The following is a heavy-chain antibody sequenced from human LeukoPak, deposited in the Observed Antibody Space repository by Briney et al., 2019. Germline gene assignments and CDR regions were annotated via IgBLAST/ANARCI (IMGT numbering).Heavy chain of an antibody. D-gene: IGHD1-1*01. J-gene: IGHJ4*02. Sequence: VSSVKVSCKASGGTFSSYAISWVRQAPGQGLEWMGGIIPIFGTANYAQKFQGRVTITADESTSTAYMELSSLRSEDTAVYYCARGGSHHRLDHWYFDYWGQGTLVTVSS. CDR1: GGTFSSYA. CDR3: ARGGSHHRLDHWYFDY. CDR2: IIPIFGTA. V-gene: IGHV1-69*13.